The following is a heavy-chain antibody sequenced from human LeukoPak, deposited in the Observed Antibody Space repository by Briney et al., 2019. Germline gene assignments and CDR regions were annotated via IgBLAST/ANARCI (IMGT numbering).Heavy chain of an antibody. CDR3: ARGPPAAPLDY. D-gene: IGHD2-2*01. Sequence: GASVKVSCKASGYTFTSYYMHWVRQATGQGLEWMGWMNPNSGNTGYAQKFQGRVTMTRNTSISTAYMELSSLRSEDTAVYYCARGPPAAPLDYWGQGTLVTVSS. V-gene: IGHV1-8*02. J-gene: IGHJ4*02. CDR1: GYTFTSYY. CDR2: MNPNSGNT.